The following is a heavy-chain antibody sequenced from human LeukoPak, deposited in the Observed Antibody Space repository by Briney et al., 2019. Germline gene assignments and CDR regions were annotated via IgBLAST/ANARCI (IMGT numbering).Heavy chain of an antibody. Sequence: SVTVSCTAPGGTFSSYAISWVRQAPGQGLEWMGGIIPIFGTANYAQKFQGRVTITADESTSTAYMELSSVRSEDTAVYYCASQNFYSSGYYSYFDYWGQGTLVTVSS. D-gene: IGHD3-22*01. J-gene: IGHJ4*02. CDR2: IIPIFGTA. CDR3: ASQNFYSSGYYSYFDY. V-gene: IGHV1-69*01. CDR1: GGTFSSYA.